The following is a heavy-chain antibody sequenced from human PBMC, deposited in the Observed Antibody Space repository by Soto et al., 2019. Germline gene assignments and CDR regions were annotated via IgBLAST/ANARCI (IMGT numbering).Heavy chain of an antibody. Sequence: ASVKVSCKASGGTFSSYAISWVRQAPGQGLEWMGGIIPIFGTANYAQKFQGRVTITADESTSTAYMELSSLRSEDTAVYYCARTLRPAKPHGSGRGYYYGMDVWGQGTTVTVSS. CDR2: IIPIFGTA. J-gene: IGHJ6*02. V-gene: IGHV1-69*13. D-gene: IGHD3-10*01. CDR3: ARTLRPAKPHGSGRGYYYGMDV. CDR1: GGTFSSYA.